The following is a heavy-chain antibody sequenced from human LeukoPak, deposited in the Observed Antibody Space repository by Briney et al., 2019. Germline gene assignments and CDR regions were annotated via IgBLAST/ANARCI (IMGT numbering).Heavy chain of an antibody. D-gene: IGHD2-15*01. CDR3: ARVDGSCSGGSCPSGNWFDP. CDR1: GGSISSDY. V-gene: IGHV4-59*08. Sequence: PSETLSLTCTVSGGSISSDYWSWIRQPPGKGLEWIGYIYYSGSTNYNPSLKSRVTISVDTSKNQFSLKLNSVTAADTAVYYCARVDGSCSGGSCPSGNWFDPWGQGTLVTVSS. J-gene: IGHJ5*02. CDR2: IYYSGST.